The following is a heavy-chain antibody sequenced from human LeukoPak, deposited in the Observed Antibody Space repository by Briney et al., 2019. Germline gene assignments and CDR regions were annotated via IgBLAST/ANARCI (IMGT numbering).Heavy chain of an antibody. CDR2: MNPDSGNT. CDR3: ARVYCSGGSCYWGGGPFDY. D-gene: IGHD2-15*01. J-gene: IGHJ4*02. V-gene: IGHV1-8*03. CDR1: AYSFSTYD. Sequence: ASVKVSCKASAYSFSTYDINWVRQATGQGLEWMGWMNPDSGNTGYAQKFQGRVTITRNTSISTAYMELSSLKSDDTAVYYCARVYCSGGSCYWGGGPFDYWGQGTLVTVSS.